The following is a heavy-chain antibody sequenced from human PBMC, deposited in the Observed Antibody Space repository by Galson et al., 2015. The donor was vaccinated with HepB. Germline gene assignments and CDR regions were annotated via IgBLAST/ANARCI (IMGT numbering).Heavy chain of an antibody. CDR2: IVPIFNRT. V-gene: IGHV1-69*04. J-gene: IGHJ3*02. Sequence: SVKASCKASGGTFSSYAINWVRQAPGQGLQWMGRIVPIFNRTTYAQKFQGRVTITADKPTTTAYMVRNSLRSEDTAVYFCAKARRGRNTLLDPTAFDIWGLGTMVTVSS. CDR3: AKARRGRNTLLDPTAFDI. D-gene: IGHD1-14*01. CDR1: GGTFSSYA.